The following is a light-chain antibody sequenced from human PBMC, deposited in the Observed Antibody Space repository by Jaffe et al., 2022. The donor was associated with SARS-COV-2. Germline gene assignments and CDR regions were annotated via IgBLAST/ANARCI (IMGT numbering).Light chain of an antibody. J-gene: IGKJ2*03. CDR3: QHYFSSPYS. Sequence: EIVLTQSPGTLSLSPGERATLSCRASQSIPNNYLAWYQRKPGQAPRLIIYVASNRATGIPDRFSGSGSGTDFTLTISRLEPDDFAEYFCQHYFSSPYSFGQGTKLEIK. CDR2: VAS. V-gene: IGKV3-20*01. CDR1: QSIPNNY.